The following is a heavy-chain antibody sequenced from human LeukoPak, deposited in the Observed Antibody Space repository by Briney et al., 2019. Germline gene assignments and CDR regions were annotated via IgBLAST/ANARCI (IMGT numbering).Heavy chain of an antibody. CDR2: ISAYNGNT. J-gene: IGHJ6*02. V-gene: IGHV1-18*01. CDR1: GYALTSYG. Sequence: ASVKVSCKASGYALTSYGISWVRQAPGQGLEWMGWISAYNGNTNYAQKFQGRVTMTTDTSTSTAYMELRSLRSDDTAVYYCARGDIVATIRYYYYGMDVWGQGTTVTVSS. CDR3: ARGDIVATIRYYYYGMDV. D-gene: IGHD5-12*01.